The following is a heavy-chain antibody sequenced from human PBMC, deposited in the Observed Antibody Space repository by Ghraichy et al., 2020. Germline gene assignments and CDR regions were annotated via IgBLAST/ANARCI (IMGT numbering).Heavy chain of an antibody. CDR2: ISSSSSYI. V-gene: IGHV3-21*01. CDR3: AGDSGSYYSLDY. D-gene: IGHD1-26*01. CDR1: GFTFSSYS. Sequence: GGSLRLSCAASGFTFSSYSMNWVRQAPGKGLEWVSSISSSSSYIYYAESVKGRFTISRDNAKNSLYLQMNSLRAEDTAVYYCAGDSGSYYSLDYWGQGTLVTVSS. J-gene: IGHJ4*02.